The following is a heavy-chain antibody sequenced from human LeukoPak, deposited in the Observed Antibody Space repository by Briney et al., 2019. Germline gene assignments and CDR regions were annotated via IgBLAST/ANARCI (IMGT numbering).Heavy chain of an antibody. CDR3: ASPSRYSGSYWVY. CDR1: GGSISSSSYY. CDR2: IYYSGST. D-gene: IGHD1-26*01. Sequence: TSETLSLTCTVSGGSISSSSYYWGWIRQPPGKGLEWIGSIYYSGSTYYNPSLKSRVTISVDTSKNQFSLKLSSVTAADTAVYYCASPSRYSGSYWVYWGQGTLVTVSS. V-gene: IGHV4-39*01. J-gene: IGHJ4*02.